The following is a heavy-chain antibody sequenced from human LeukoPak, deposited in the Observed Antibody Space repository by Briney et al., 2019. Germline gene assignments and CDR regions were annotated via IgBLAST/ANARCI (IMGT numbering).Heavy chain of an antibody. D-gene: IGHD5-12*01. Sequence: GGSLRLSCAGSGFTISSYWMAWVRQAPGRGLEWVAHIKQDGSEKNYVDLVKGRFTISRDNAKNSVYLQMDSLKTEDTAVYYCADLSGYDYLGYFDYWGQGTLVTVSS. CDR1: GFTISSYW. V-gene: IGHV3-7*05. J-gene: IGHJ4*02. CDR2: IKQDGSEK. CDR3: ADLSGYDYLGYFDY.